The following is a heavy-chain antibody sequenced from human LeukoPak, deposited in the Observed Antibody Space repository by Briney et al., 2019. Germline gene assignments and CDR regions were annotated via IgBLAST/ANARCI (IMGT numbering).Heavy chain of an antibody. CDR3: ARVGSGWLEGYFDY. D-gene: IGHD6-19*01. CDR2: IYYSGST. CDR1: GGSISSSSYY. Sequence: SETLSLTCTVSGGSISSSSYYWGWIRQPPGKGLEWIGSIYYSGSTYYNPSLKSRVTISVDTSKNQFSLKLSSVTAADTAVYYCARVGSGWLEGYFDYWGQGTLVTVSS. V-gene: IGHV4-39*07. J-gene: IGHJ4*02.